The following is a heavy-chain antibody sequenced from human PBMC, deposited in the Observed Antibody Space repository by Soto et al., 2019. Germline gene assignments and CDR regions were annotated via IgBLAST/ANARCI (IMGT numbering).Heavy chain of an antibody. CDR2: ISYDGSNK. V-gene: IGHV3-30*04. CDR3: ARSGGYCSGGSCYDHYYYDYMDV. Sequence: GGSLRLSCAASGFTFSSYAMHWVRQAPGKGLEWVAVISYDGSNKYYADSVKGRFTISRDNSKNTLYLQMNSLRAEDTAVYYCARSGGYCSGGSCYDHYYYDYMDVWGKGTTVTVSS. D-gene: IGHD2-15*01. J-gene: IGHJ6*03. CDR1: GFTFSSYA.